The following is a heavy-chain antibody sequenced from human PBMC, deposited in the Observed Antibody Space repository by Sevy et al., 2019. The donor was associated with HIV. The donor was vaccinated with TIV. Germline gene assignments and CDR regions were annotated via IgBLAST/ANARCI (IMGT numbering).Heavy chain of an antibody. CDR2: FDPEDGDPEDGKT. CDR3: ATTKDYYDSSGYPFDD. J-gene: IGHJ4*02. Sequence: ASVKVSCKVSGYSLTKLAMHWVRQAPGKGPEWLGTFDPEDGDPEDGKTIYAQKFQDRVIMTEDTSTDTDYMELSSLTSEDTAMYYCATTKDYYDSSGYPFDDWGQGTLVTVSS. V-gene: IGHV1-24*01. D-gene: IGHD3-22*01. CDR1: GYSLTKLA.